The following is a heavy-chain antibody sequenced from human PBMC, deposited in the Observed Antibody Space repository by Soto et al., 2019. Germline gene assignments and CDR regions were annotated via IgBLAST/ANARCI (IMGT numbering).Heavy chain of an antibody. CDR1: GGSFSGYY. Sequence: QVQLQQWGAGLLKPSETLSLTCAVYGGSFSGYYWSWIRQPPGKGLEWIGEINHSGSTNYNPSLKNRVTISVDTSKNQFPLKLSSVTAADTDVYYCARCPRGAVAGGRCDYWGQGTLVTVSS. J-gene: IGHJ4*02. D-gene: IGHD6-19*01. V-gene: IGHV4-34*01. CDR2: INHSGST. CDR3: ARCPRGAVAGGRCDY.